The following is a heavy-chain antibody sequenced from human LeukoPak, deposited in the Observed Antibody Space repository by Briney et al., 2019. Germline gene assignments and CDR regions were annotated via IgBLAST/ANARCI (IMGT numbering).Heavy chain of an antibody. V-gene: IGHV4-59*08. CDR2: IYNSGST. Sequence: PSETLSLTCTVSGGSISSYYWSWIRQPPGKGLERIGYIYNSGSTNYNPSLKSRVSISVDTSKNQFSLKVSSATASDTAVYYCARQDTLTHYYVMDVWGQGTTVTVSS. D-gene: IGHD4-17*01. J-gene: IGHJ6*02. CDR1: GGSISSYY. CDR3: ARQDTLTHYYVMDV.